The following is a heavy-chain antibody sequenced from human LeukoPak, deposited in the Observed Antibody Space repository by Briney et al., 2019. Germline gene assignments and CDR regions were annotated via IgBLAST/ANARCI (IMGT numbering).Heavy chain of an antibody. J-gene: IGHJ1*01. CDR2: TRYDGTNK. D-gene: IGHD3-10*01. CDR3: AREGGYYGSGSYYSAQSFQY. Sequence: GGSLRLSCAASGFTFSNYGMHWVRQAPGKGLDWVAFTRYDGTNKYYADSVKGRFIISRDNSNNKLYVQMNSLRAEDAAVYYCAREGGYYGSGSYYSAQSFQYWGQGTLVTAAS. V-gene: IGHV3-30*02. CDR1: GFTFSNYG.